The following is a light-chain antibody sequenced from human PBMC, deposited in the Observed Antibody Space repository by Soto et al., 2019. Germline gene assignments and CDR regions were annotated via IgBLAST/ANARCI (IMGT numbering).Light chain of an antibody. CDR2: IDD. V-gene: IGLV1-44*01. J-gene: IGLJ3*02. CDR1: TSNIAGNT. Sequence: QSVLTQPPSLSGTPGQRVTISCSGSTSNIAGNTVHWYQHLPETAPKLLIYIDDQRPSGVPDRFSGSKSGTSASLAISGLQSEDEADYFCSTWDDSLNGWVFGGGTKLTVL. CDR3: STWDDSLNGWV.